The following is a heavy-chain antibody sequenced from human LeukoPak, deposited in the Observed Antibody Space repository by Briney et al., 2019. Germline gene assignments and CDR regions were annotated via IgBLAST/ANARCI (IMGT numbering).Heavy chain of an antibody. CDR1: GGSISSGGYS. D-gene: IGHD3-10*01. CDR2: IYHSGST. J-gene: IGHJ4*02. CDR3: ARGSFMVRGVIEKAFDY. V-gene: IGHV4-30-2*01. Sequence: SETLSLTCAVSGGSISSGGYSWSWIRQPPGKGLEWIGYIYHSGSTYYNPSLKSRVTISVDRSKNQFSLKLSSVTAADTAVYYCARGSFMVRGVIEKAFDYWGQGTLVTVSS.